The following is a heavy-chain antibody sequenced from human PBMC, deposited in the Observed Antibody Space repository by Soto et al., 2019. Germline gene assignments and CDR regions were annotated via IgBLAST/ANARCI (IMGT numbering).Heavy chain of an antibody. CDR1: GGSFSGYY. J-gene: IGHJ4*02. D-gene: IGHD5-12*01. Sequence: PSETLSLTCAVYGGSFSGYYWSWIRQPPGKGLEWIGEINHSGSTNYNPSLKSRVTISVDTSKNQFSLKLSSVTAADTAVYYCARGAADIVAGLDYWGQGTLVTVSS. CDR2: INHSGST. V-gene: IGHV4-34*01. CDR3: ARGAADIVAGLDY.